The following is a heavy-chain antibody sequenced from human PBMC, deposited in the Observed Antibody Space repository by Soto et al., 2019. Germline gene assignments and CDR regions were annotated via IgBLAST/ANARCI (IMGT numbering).Heavy chain of an antibody. V-gene: IGHV1-69*06. D-gene: IGHD5-12*01. CDR2: RSPVSGTT. CDR3: ARDYGGYDPALNRFDP. J-gene: IGHJ5*02. CDR1: GDIFANYA. Sequence: SVKVSCKAPGDIFANYAFSWVRQAPGQGLEWLGGRSPVSGTTHYAQRFQGRLTITADRSTMTTYMELSGLKSEDTAIYFCARDYGGYDPALNRFDPWGQGTLVTVSS.